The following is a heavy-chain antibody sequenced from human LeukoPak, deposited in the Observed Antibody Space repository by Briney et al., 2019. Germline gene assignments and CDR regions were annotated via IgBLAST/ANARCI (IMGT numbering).Heavy chain of an antibody. Sequence: GASVKVSCKASGYTFTSYAMNWVRQAPGQGLEWMGWINTNTGNPTYAQGFTGRFVFSLDTSVSTAYLQISSLKAEDTAVYYCARLGAYHDSSGYYRYPFDYWGQGTLVTVSS. J-gene: IGHJ4*02. CDR3: ARLGAYHDSSGYYRYPFDY. CDR1: GYTFTSYA. D-gene: IGHD3-22*01. V-gene: IGHV7-4-1*02. CDR2: INTNTGNP.